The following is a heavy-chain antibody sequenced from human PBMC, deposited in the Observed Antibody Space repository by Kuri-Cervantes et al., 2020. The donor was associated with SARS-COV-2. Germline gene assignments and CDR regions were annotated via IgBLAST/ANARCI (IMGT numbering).Heavy chain of an antibody. Sequence: GESLKISCAASGFTFSDYYMSWIRQAPGKGLEWVSYISSSSSTIYYADSVKGRFTISRDNAKNSLYLQMNSLRAEDTAVYYCARDSSSGWFSYWGQGILVTVSS. D-gene: IGHD6-19*01. V-gene: IGHV3-11*04. CDR1: GFTFSDYY. CDR2: ISSSSSTI. CDR3: ARDSSSGWFSY. J-gene: IGHJ4*02.